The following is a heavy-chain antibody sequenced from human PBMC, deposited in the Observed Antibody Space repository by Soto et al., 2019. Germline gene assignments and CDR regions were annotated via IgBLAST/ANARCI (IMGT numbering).Heavy chain of an antibody. CDR3: ARVGIGPFFDF. CDR2: ISYTGVDT. Sequence: EVQLVESGRGLVQPGGSLRLSCEVSGFTLSSFSMHWVRQAPGKGLEYVSAISYTGVDTYYANSVKGRFTISRDNSKNTLYLQMGSLRAEDMAVYYCARVGIGPFFDFWGQGTLVTVSS. J-gene: IGHJ4*02. D-gene: IGHD7-27*01. V-gene: IGHV3-64*01. CDR1: GFTLSSFS.